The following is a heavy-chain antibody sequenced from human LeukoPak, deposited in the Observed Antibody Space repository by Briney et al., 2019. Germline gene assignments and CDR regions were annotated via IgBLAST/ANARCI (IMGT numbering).Heavy chain of an antibody. CDR1: GGSFSGYY. CDR2: INHSGST. Sequence: SETLSLTCAVYGGSFSGYYWSWIRQPPGKGLEWIGEINHSGSTNYNPSLKSRVTISVDTSKNQFSLKLSSVTAADTAVYYCARTAMVTFYYYYYMDVWGKGTTVTISS. D-gene: IGHD5-18*01. V-gene: IGHV4-34*01. J-gene: IGHJ6*03. CDR3: ARTAMVTFYYYYYMDV.